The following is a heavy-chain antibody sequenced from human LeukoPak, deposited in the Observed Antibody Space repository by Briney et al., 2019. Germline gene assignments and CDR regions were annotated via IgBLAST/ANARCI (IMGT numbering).Heavy chain of an antibody. CDR3: ARGKWLLSKNWFDP. D-gene: IGHD3-3*01. Sequence: GASVKVSCKASGYTFTSYGISWVRQAPGQGLEWMGWIGAYNGNTNYAQKLQGRVTMTTDTSTSTAYMELRSLRSDDTAVYYCARGKWLLSKNWFDPWGQGTLVTVSS. CDR1: GYTFTSYG. J-gene: IGHJ5*02. CDR2: IGAYNGNT. V-gene: IGHV1-18*01.